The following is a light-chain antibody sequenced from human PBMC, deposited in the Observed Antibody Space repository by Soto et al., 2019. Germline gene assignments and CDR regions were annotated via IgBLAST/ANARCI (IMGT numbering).Light chain of an antibody. CDR2: DAS. CDR3: QQRRNWPIT. V-gene: IGKV3-11*01. J-gene: IGKJ5*01. CDR1: QSVSSY. Sequence: EIVLTQSPATLSLSPGERATLSCRASQSVSSYLAWYQQKPGQAPRLLIYDASNRATGIPARFSGSWSGTDFTLTICSLEPEDFAVYYWQQRRNWPITFGQGTRLEIK.